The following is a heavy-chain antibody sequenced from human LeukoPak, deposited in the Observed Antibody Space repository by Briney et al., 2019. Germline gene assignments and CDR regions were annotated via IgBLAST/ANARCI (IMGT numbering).Heavy chain of an antibody. CDR1: GGSFSGYY. V-gene: IGHV4-34*01. D-gene: IGHD1-26*01. Sequence: SETLSLTCAVYGGSFSGYYWSWIRQPPGKGLEWIGEINHSGSTNYNPSLKSRVTISVDTSKNQFSLKLSSVTAADTAVYYCAGGTIVGATYFDYWGQGTLVTVSS. CDR3: AGGTIVGATYFDY. J-gene: IGHJ4*02. CDR2: INHSGST.